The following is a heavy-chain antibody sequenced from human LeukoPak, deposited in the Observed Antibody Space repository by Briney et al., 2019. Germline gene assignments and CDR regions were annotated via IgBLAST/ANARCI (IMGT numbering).Heavy chain of an antibody. V-gene: IGHV3-21*01. J-gene: IGHJ4*02. CDR1: GFTFSSCS. CDR2: ISSSSSYI. CDR3: ARDSSGYDILTGYPLGY. D-gene: IGHD3-9*01. Sequence: GGSLRLSCAASGFTFSSCSMNWVRQAPGKGLEWVSSISSSSSYIYYADSVKGRFTISRDNAKNSLYLQMNSLRAEDTAVYYCARDSSGYDILTGYPLGYWGQGTLVTVSS.